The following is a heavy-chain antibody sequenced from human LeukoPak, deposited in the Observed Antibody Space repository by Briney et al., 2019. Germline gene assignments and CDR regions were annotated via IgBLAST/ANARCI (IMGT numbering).Heavy chain of an antibody. J-gene: IGHJ6*04. CDR1: GGSFSGYY. D-gene: IGHD2-2*01. CDR2: INHSGST. CDR3: ARGSAFIVVVPAATRAMGMDV. V-gene: IGHV4-34*01. Sequence: SETLSLTCAVYGGSFSGYYWSWIRQPPGKGLEWIREINHSGSTNYNPSLKSRVTISVDTSKNQFSLKLSSVTAADTAVYYCARGSAFIVVVPAATRAMGMDVWGKGTTVTVSS.